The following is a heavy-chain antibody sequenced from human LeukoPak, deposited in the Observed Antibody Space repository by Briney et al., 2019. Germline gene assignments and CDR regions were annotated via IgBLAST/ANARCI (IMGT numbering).Heavy chain of an antibody. CDR3: ARGRYSSSYYFYYMDV. J-gene: IGHJ6*03. Sequence: SETLSLTCTVSGGSFSSSAYSWSWIRQPAGKGLEWIGRIYTSGSTNYNPSLKSRVTISVDTSKDQFSLKLSSVTAADTAVYYCARGRYSSSYYFYYMDVWGKGTTVTVSS. V-gene: IGHV4-61*02. CDR1: GGSFSSSAYS. D-gene: IGHD6-6*01. CDR2: IYTSGST.